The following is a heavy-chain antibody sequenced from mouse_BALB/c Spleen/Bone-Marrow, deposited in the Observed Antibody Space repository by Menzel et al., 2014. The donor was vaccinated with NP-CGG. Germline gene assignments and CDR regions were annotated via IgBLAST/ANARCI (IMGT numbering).Heavy chain of an antibody. CDR1: GFTFSSYA. CDR3: ARWYSGSGFAY. CDR2: ISSGGST. J-gene: IGHJ3*01. V-gene: IGHV5-6-5*01. Sequence: EVKLVESGGGLVKPGGSLKLSCAASGFTFSSYAMSWVRQTPEKRLEWVASISSGGSTYYPDSVKGRFTISRDNARNILYLQMSSLRSEDTAMYYCARWYSGSGFAYWGQGTLVTVSA. D-gene: IGHD1-1*01.